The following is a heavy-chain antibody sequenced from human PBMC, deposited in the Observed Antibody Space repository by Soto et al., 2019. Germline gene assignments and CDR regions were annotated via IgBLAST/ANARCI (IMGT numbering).Heavy chain of an antibody. CDR3: SRDNSGYFPTY. J-gene: IGHJ4*02. CDR1: GGSVNSANYY. D-gene: IGHD3-22*01. V-gene: IGHV4-61*01. Sequence: TLSLTCSVSGGSVNSANYYWSWMRQPPGKGLEWIGFIYYNGNTKYNPSLKSRVTISLDTSKNQFSLNLTSVTAADAAVYYCSRDNSGYFPTYWGQGTLVTVSS. CDR2: IYYNGNT.